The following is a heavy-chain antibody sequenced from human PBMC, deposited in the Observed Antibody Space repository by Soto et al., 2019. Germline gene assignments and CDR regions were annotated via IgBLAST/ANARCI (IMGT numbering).Heavy chain of an antibody. V-gene: IGHV3-23*01. D-gene: IGHD3-10*01. CDR1: GFTFSSYA. CDR3: AKVSERESLDYFDY. Sequence: PGGCLRLSCAASGFTFSSYAMSWVRQAPGKGLEWVSAISGSGGSTYYADSVKGRFTISRDNSKNTLYLQMDSLRAEDTAVYYCAKVSERESLDYFDYWGQGTLVTVSS. J-gene: IGHJ4*02. CDR2: ISGSGGST.